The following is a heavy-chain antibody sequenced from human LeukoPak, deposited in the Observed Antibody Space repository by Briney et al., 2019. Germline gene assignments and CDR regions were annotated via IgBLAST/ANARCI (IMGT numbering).Heavy chain of an antibody. V-gene: IGHV3-21*01. CDR1: GFTFSTYI. Sequence: GGSLRLSCAASGFTFSTYIMNWVRQAPGKGLEWVSSISSSSDYIYYVDSAKGRFTISRDNAKKSLYLQMNSLRAEDTAVYYCARGNIKFDYWGQGTLVAVSS. CDR2: ISSSSDYI. J-gene: IGHJ4*02. CDR3: ARGNIKFDY.